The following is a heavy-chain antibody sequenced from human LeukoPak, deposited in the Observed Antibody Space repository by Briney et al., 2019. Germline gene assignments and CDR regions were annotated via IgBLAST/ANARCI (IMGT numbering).Heavy chain of an antibody. D-gene: IGHD6-19*01. CDR1: GGSISSYY. J-gene: IGHJ4*02. CDR2: IYYSGST. V-gene: IGHV4-59*01. Sequence: SSETLSLTCTVSGGSISSYYWSWIRQPPGKGLEWIGYIYYSGSTNYNPSLKSRVTISVDTSKNQSSLKLSSVTAADTAVYYCATGVHYSSGRRFDYWGQGTLVTVSS. CDR3: ATGVHYSSGRRFDY.